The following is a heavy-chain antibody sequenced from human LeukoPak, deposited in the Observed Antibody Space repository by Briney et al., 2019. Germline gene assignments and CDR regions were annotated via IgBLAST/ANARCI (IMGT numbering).Heavy chain of an antibody. Sequence: PGGSLRLSCAASGFTFSSYAMHWVRQAPGEGLEYVSAISSNGGSTYYANSVKGRFTISRDNSKNTLYLQMGSLRAEDMAVYYCARRSSYYGSGSYYSDAFDIWGQGTMVTVSS. CDR3: ARRSSYYGSGSYYSDAFDI. D-gene: IGHD3-10*01. J-gene: IGHJ3*02. V-gene: IGHV3-64*01. CDR2: ISSNGGST. CDR1: GFTFSSYA.